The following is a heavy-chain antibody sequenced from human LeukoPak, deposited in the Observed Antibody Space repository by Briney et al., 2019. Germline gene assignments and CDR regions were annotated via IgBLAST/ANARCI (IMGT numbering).Heavy chain of an antibody. CDR2: ISWNSGSI. V-gene: IGHV3-9*03. CDR1: VFTFDDYA. CDR3: AREDGYSYGYGY. Sequence: GGSLRLSCAASVFTFDDYAMHWVRQAPGKGLEWVSGISWNSGSIGYADSVKGRFTISRDNAKNSLYLQMNSLRAEDMALYYCAREDGYSYGYGYWGQGTLVTVSS. J-gene: IGHJ4*02. D-gene: IGHD5-18*01.